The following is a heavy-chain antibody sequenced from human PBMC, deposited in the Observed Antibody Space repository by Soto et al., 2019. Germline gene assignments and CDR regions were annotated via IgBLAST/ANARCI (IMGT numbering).Heavy chain of an antibody. V-gene: IGHV3-66*01. Sequence: EVQLVESGGGLVQPGGSLRLSCAASGFTVSSKYMSWVRQAPGQGLEWVSLIQSGGTTYYADSVKGRFTISRDSSENTLHLQMDSLRAEDTAVYYCARDDVLCDGGICYGVPMDVWGQGTTVTVSS. CDR2: IQSGGTT. D-gene: IGHD2-15*01. J-gene: IGHJ6*02. CDR3: ARDDVLCDGGICYGVPMDV. CDR1: GFTVSSKY.